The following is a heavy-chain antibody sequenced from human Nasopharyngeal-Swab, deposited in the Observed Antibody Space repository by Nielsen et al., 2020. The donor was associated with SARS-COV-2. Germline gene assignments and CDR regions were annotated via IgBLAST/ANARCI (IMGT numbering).Heavy chain of an antibody. V-gene: IGHV1-46*01. Sequence: WVRQAPGQGLEWMGIINPSGGSTSYAQKFQGRVTMTRDTSTSTVYMELSSLRSEDTAVYYCARDPRAPDYGMDVWGQGTTVTVSS. CDR3: ARDPRAPDYGMDV. J-gene: IGHJ6*02. CDR2: INPSGGST.